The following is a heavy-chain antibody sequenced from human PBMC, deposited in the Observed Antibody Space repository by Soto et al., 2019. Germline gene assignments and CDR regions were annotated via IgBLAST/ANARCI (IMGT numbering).Heavy chain of an antibody. Sequence: ASVKVSCKASGYSXTTYNLHWVRQAPGQGLEWMGIINPSVGSTTYAQNFQDRVTMTRDTSTTTVYMELSSLRSDDTAVYYCARGNGLTGGYWGQGTLVNVS. CDR2: INPSVGST. D-gene: IGHD3-22*01. V-gene: IGHV1-46*01. CDR1: GYSXTTYN. J-gene: IGHJ4*02. CDR3: ARGNGLTGGY.